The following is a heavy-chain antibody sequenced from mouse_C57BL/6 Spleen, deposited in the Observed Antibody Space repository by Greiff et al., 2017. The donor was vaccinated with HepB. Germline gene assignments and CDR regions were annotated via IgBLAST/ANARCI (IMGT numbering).Heavy chain of an antibody. J-gene: IGHJ3*01. CDR3: TREGSSSFAY. CDR1: GFTFSSYA. Sequence: EVKLVESGEGLVKPGGSLKLSCAASGFTFSSYAVSWVRQTPEKRLEWVAYISSGGDYIYYADTVKGRFTISRDNARNTLYLQMSSLKSEDTAMYYCTREGSSSFAYWGQGTLVTVSA. D-gene: IGHD1-1*01. CDR2: ISSGGDYI. V-gene: IGHV5-9-1*02.